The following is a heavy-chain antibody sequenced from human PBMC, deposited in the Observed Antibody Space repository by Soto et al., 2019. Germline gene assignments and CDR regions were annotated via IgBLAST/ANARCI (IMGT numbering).Heavy chain of an antibody. CDR2: ISGSGGST. D-gene: IGHD1-7*01. CDR1: GFTFSSYA. Sequence: GGSLRLSCAASGFTFSSYAMSWVRQAPGKGLEWVSAISGSGGSTYYADSVKGRFTISRDNSKNTLYLQMNSLRAEDTAVYYCANYLELRRQFDYWGQGTLVTVSS. V-gene: IGHV3-23*01. J-gene: IGHJ4*02. CDR3: ANYLELRRQFDY.